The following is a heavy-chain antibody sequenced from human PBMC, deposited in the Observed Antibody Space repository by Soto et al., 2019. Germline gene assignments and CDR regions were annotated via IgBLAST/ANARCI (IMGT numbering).Heavy chain of an antibody. Sequence: PGGSLRLSCAASGFTFSSYAMSWVRQAPGKGLEWVSAISGSGGSTYYADSVKGRFTISRDNSKNTLYLQMNSLRAEDTAVYYCAKDKYYDSSGYRYFDYWGQGTLVTVSS. V-gene: IGHV3-23*01. J-gene: IGHJ4*02. CDR2: ISGSGGST. CDR3: AKDKYYDSSGYRYFDY. CDR1: GFTFSSYA. D-gene: IGHD3-22*01.